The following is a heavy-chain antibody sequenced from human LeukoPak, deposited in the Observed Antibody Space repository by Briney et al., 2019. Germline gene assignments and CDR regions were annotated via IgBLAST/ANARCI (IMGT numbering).Heavy chain of an antibody. CDR1: GGTFSSYA. CDR2: IIPIFGTA. D-gene: IGHD1-20*01. CDR3: ALYNWQQPDAFDV. J-gene: IGHJ3*01. Sequence: ASVKVSCKASGGTFSSYAISWVRQAPGQGLEWMGGIIPIFGTANYAQKFQGRVTITADKSTSTAYMELSSLRSEDTAVYYCALYNWQQPDAFDVWGQGTMVTVSS. V-gene: IGHV1-69*06.